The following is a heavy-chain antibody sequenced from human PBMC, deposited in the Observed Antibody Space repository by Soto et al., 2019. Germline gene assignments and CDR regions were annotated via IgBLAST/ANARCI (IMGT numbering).Heavy chain of an antibody. CDR2: IYYTGST. CDR3: ATLVVGRVDL. J-gene: IGHJ3*01. V-gene: IGHV4-39*01. CDR1: GDSISSSSYY. D-gene: IGHD2-15*01. Sequence: QLQLQESGPGLVKPSETLSLTCTVSGDSISSSSYYWGWIRQPPVKGLEYIGTIYYTGSTYYNPSLKSRVTISVATSKNQFSLKLSSVTAADTAVYYCATLVVGRVDLWGQGTMVTVSS.